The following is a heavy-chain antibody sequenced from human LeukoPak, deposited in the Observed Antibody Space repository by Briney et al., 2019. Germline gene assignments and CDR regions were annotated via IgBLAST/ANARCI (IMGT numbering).Heavy chain of an antibody. V-gene: IGHV3-30-3*01. D-gene: IGHD3-3*01. Sequence: PGGSLRLSCAASGFTFSSYAMHWVRQAPGKGLEWVAVISYDGSSKYYADSVKGRFTISRDNSKNTLYLQMNSLRAEDTAVYYCASFGEIFGVVINDYWGQGTLVTVSS. CDR2: ISYDGSSK. CDR1: GFTFSSYA. J-gene: IGHJ4*02. CDR3: ASFGEIFGVVINDY.